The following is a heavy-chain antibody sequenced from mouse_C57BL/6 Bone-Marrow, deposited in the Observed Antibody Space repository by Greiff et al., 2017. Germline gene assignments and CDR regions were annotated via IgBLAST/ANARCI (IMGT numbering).Heavy chain of an antibody. CDR1: GYTFTSYW. CDR2: IHPNSGST. Sequence: QVQLQQSGAELVKPGASVKLSCKASGYTFTSYWMHWVKQRPGQGLEWIGMIHPNSGSTNYNEKFKSKATLTVDKSSSTAYMQLSSLTSEDSAVYYCARRGDYYGNPYYFDYWGQGTTLTVSS. J-gene: IGHJ2*01. CDR3: ARRGDYYGNPYYFDY. V-gene: IGHV1-64*01. D-gene: IGHD2-1*01.